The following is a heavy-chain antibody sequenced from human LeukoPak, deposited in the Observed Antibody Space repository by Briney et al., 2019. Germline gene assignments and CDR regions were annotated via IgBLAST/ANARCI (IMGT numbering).Heavy chain of an antibody. D-gene: IGHD2-2*01. CDR2: ISGSGGST. CDR3: ARVRQPSRXXGLDV. Sequence: GGSLRLSCAASGFTFSSYAMSWVRQAPGKGLEWVSAISGSGGSTYYADSVKGRFTISRDNSKNTLYLQMNSLRAEDTAVYSCARVRQPSRXXGLDVWGQGTTVTVSS. J-gene: IGHJ6*02. V-gene: IGHV3-23*01. CDR1: GFTFSSYA.